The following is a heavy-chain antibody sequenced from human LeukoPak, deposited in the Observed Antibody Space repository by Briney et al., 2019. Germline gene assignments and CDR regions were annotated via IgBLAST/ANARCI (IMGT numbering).Heavy chain of an antibody. CDR1: GYTFTGYY. CDR3: ARTNFWSGYYIDY. CDR2: MNPNSGNT. D-gene: IGHD3-3*01. Sequence: ASVKVSCKASGYTFTGYYMHWVRQAPGQGLEWVGWMNPNSGNTGYAQKFQGRVTITRNTSISTAYMELSSLRSEDTAVYYCARTNFWSGYYIDYWGQGTLVTVSS. J-gene: IGHJ4*02. V-gene: IGHV1-8*03.